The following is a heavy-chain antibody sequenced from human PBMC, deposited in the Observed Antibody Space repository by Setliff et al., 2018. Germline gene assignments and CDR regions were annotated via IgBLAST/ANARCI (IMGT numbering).Heavy chain of an antibody. V-gene: IGHV1-69*13. CDR1: GGTFSSKA. Sequence: ASVKVSCKASGGTFSSKAISWVRQAPGQGLEWMGGFIPSFGTANYAQKFQGGLTITADESTSTAYMELNSLRSEDTAIYYCARDSYGDNLPYNWFAPWGQGTLVTVSS. D-gene: IGHD4-17*01. CDR3: ARDSYGDNLPYNWFAP. CDR2: FIPSFGTA. J-gene: IGHJ5*02.